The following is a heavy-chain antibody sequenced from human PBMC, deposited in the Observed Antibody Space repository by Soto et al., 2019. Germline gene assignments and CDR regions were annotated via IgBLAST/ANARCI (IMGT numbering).Heavy chain of an antibody. Sequence: ASVKVSCKASGFTFTSYGISWVRQAPGQGLEWMGWIAAYNGDTDYAQKLQDRVTMTTDTSTSTAYMELRSLRSDDTAVYYCARAPNGTPPRVYAFDIGGKGTMATV. CDR1: GFTFTSYG. V-gene: IGHV1-18*01. D-gene: IGHD6-13*01. CDR2: IAAYNGDT. CDR3: ARAPNGTPPRVYAFDI. J-gene: IGHJ3*02.